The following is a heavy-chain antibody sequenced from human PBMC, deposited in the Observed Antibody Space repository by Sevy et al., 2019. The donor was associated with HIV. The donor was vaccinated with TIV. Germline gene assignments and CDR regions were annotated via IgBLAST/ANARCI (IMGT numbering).Heavy chain of an antibody. Sequence: GGSLRLSCAVSGFTFNAYDMHWVRQAPGKGLEYMALISYDGGKKYYADSVKGRFTISRDNSENTLYLQMNNLRAEDPAVYSCAKDLYYDILTGDATDAFDMWGQGTMVTVSS. D-gene: IGHD3-9*01. CDR1: GFTFNAYD. CDR3: AKDLYYDILTGDATDAFDM. CDR2: ISYDGGKK. V-gene: IGHV3-30*18. J-gene: IGHJ3*02.